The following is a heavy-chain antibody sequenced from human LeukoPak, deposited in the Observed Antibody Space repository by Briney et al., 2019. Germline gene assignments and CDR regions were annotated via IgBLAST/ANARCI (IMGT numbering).Heavy chain of an antibody. CDR1: GGSISSYY. CDR2: IYYSGTT. Sequence: PSETLSLTCTVSGGSISSYYWSWIRQPPGKGLEWIGYIYYSGTTNYNPSLKSRVTISVDTSKNHFSLKLSSVTAADTAVYYCARTVRFLEWLPLSDYYYGMDVWGQGTTVTVSS. V-gene: IGHV4-59*01. J-gene: IGHJ6*02. D-gene: IGHD3-3*01. CDR3: ARTVRFLEWLPLSDYYYGMDV.